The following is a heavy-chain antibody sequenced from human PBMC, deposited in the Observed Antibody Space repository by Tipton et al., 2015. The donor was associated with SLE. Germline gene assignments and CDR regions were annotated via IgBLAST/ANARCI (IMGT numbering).Heavy chain of an antibody. V-gene: IGHV3-11*04. CDR3: ARLMGTNLPGENYWAFDI. CDR2: ISSSGSTI. D-gene: IGHD1-7*01. CDR1: GFTFSDYY. J-gene: IGHJ3*02. Sequence: SLRLSCAASGFTFSDYYMSWIRQAPGKGLEWVSYISSSGSTIYYADSVKGRFTISRDNAKNSLYLQMNSLRAEDTAVYYCARLMGTNLPGENYWAFDIWGQGTIVTVSS.